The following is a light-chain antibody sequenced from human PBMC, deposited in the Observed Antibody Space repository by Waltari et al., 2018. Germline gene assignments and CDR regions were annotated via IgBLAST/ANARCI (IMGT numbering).Light chain of an antibody. CDR1: SSTLAITT. CDR3: GAWDDSLNSPV. V-gene: IGLV1-44*01. CDR2: SNN. J-gene: IGLJ3*02. Sequence: QSVLTQPPSASGTPGQRVPISCSGSSSTLAITTANWYQQLPGTAPRLLMYSNNQRPSGVPDRFSGSKSGTSASLAISGLQSEDEADYYCGAWDDSLNSPVFGGGTKLTVL.